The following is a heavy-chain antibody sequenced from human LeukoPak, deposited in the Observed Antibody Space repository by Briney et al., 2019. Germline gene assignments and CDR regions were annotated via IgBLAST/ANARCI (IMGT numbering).Heavy chain of an antibody. Sequence: SETLSLTCAVSGGSISSSNWWSWVRQSPGEGLEWIGEIYHSGSTNYNPSLKSRVTISADKSKNQFSLKLSSVTAADTAAYYCASQYSSSWLYFDYWGQGTLVTVSS. J-gene: IGHJ4*02. D-gene: IGHD6-13*01. CDR3: ASQYSSSWLYFDY. V-gene: IGHV4-4*02. CDR1: GGSISSSNW. CDR2: IYHSGST.